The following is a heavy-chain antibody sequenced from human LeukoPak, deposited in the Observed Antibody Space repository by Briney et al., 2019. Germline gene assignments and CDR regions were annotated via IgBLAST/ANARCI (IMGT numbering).Heavy chain of an antibody. CDR2: ISGSGGST. CDR3: AKDYSTSRWFHY. J-gene: IGHJ4*02. CDR1: GFTFSSYA. Sequence: GGSLRLSCAASGFTFSSYAMTWVRQAPGKGLEWVSAISGSGGSTYYADSVKGRFTISRDNSKNTLYLHMNSLRAEDTAIYYCAKDYSTSRWFHYWGQGTLVTVSS. V-gene: IGHV3-23*01. D-gene: IGHD6-13*01.